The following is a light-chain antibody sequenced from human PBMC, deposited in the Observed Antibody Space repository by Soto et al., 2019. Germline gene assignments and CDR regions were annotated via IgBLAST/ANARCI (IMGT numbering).Light chain of an antibody. V-gene: IGKV1-33*01. CDR1: QDIKNY. Sequence: DIQMTQSPSSLSASVGDRFTITCQASQDIKNYLNWYQQKSGKAPKLLIYDASDLETGVPSRFSGSGSGTDFTFTINSLQPEDIATYYCQQLNSYPLITFGQGTRLEI. CDR2: DAS. J-gene: IGKJ5*01. CDR3: QQLNSYPLIT.